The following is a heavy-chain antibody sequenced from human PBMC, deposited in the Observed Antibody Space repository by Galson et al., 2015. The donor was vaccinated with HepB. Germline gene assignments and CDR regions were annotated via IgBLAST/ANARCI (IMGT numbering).Heavy chain of an antibody. Sequence: QSGAEVKKPGESLKISCKGSGYSFTSYWIGRVRQMPGKGLEWMGIIYPGDSDTRYSPSFQGQVTISADKSISTAYLQWSSLKASDTAVYYCARPGTDCSSTSCYLDYWGQGTLVTVSS. CDR1: GYSFTSYW. J-gene: IGHJ4*02. CDR2: IYPGDSDT. V-gene: IGHV5-51*01. CDR3: ARPGTDCSSTSCYLDY. D-gene: IGHD2-2*01.